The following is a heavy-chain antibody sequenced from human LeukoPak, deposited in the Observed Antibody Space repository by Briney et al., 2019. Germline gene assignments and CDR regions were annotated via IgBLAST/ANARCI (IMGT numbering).Heavy chain of an antibody. CDR3: ARRSSILTPSYYLDY. Sequence: SETLSLTCAVYGGSFSGYYWSWIRQPPGKGLEWIGEINHSGSTNYNPSIQSRVTISVHTPKRQFSLKLSSVTAADTAVYYCARRSSILTPSYYLDYWGQGTLVTVSS. CDR1: GGSFSGYY. CDR2: INHSGST. V-gene: IGHV4-34*01. J-gene: IGHJ4*02. D-gene: IGHD3-9*01.